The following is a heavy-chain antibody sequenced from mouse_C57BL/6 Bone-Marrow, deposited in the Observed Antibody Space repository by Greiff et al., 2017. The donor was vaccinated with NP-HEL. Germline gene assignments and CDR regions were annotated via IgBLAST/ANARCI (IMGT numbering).Heavy chain of an antibody. V-gene: IGHV10-1*01. Sequence: EVQLVESGGGLVQPKGSLKLSCAASGFSFNTYAMNWVRQAPGKGVEWVARIRSKSNNYATYYADSVKDRFTISRDDSESMLYLQMNNLKTEDTAMYYCVRQDYGSSYLYWGQGTTLTVSS. J-gene: IGHJ2*01. CDR2: IRSKSNNYAT. CDR3: VRQDYGSSYLY. D-gene: IGHD1-1*01. CDR1: GFSFNTYA.